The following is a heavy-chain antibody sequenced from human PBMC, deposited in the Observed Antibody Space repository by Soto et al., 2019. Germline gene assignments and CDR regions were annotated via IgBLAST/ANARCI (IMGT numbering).Heavy chain of an antibody. Sequence: QVQLVQSGAEVKKPGSSVKVSCKASGGTFSSYTISWVRQAPGQGLEWMGRIIPILGIANYAQKFQGRVTNTADKSTSTAYRERTRRRSEDTAVYYCARDRLGCSSTSCYADNWFDPWGQGTLVTVSS. D-gene: IGHD2-2*01. J-gene: IGHJ5*02. CDR2: IIPILGIA. V-gene: IGHV1-69*08. CDR1: GGTFSSYT. CDR3: ARDRLGCSSTSCYADNWFDP.